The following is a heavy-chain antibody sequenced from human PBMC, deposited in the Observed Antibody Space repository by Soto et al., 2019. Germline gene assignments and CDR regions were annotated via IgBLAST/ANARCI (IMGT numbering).Heavy chain of an antibody. V-gene: IGHV1-8*01. CDR2: MNPNSGNT. CDR3: ASVIAVAGTVPGTPYNWCDP. J-gene: IGHJ5*02. Sequence: QVHLVQSGAEVKKPGASVKGACNAAVYTFTRYDINWVRQDTGQGLEWMGWMNPNSGNTGYAQKFQGRVTMTGNTSISTAYMELSSLRSEDKAVYYCASVIAVAGTVPGTPYNWCDPWGQGTLVTVS. D-gene: IGHD6-19*01. CDR1: VYTFTRYD.